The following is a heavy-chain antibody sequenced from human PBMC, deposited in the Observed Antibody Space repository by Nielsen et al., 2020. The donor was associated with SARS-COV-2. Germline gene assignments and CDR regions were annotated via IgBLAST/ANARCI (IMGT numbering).Heavy chain of an antibody. CDR1: GGSISSSSYY. CDR2: IYYSGST. J-gene: IGHJ4*02. CDR3: ARLGPIFDY. V-gene: IGHV4-39*01. Sequence: SETLSLTCTVSGGSISSSSYYWGWIRQPPGKGLEWIGSIYYSGSTYYNPSLKSRVTISVDTSKNQFSLKLSSVTVADTAVYYCARLGPIFDYWGQGTLVTVSS.